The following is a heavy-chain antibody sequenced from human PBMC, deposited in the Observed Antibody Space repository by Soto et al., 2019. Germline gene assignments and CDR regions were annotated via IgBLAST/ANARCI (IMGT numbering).Heavy chain of an antibody. Sequence: SETLSLPCTVSGGSISSSSYYWGWIRQPPGKGLEWIGSIYYSGSTYYNPSLKSRVTISVDTSKNQFSLKLSSVTAADTAVYYCARPLVLAGGTRDYWGQGTLVTVSS. J-gene: IGHJ4*02. CDR1: GGSISSSSYY. CDR2: IYYSGST. D-gene: IGHD3-9*01. CDR3: ARPLVLAGGTRDY. V-gene: IGHV4-39*01.